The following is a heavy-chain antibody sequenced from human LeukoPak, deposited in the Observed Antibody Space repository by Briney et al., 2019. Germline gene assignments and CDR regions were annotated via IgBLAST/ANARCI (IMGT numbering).Heavy chain of an antibody. CDR1: GYTFTSYG. V-gene: IGHV1-18*01. CDR2: VSAYNGNT. D-gene: IGHD1-26*01. CDR3: ASFIVGATSFDY. Sequence: ASVKVSCXASGYTFTSYGISWGRHAPGQGREWRGWVSAYNGNTNYAQKLQGRVTITTDTSTNTAYMELRSLRSDDTAVYYCASFIVGATSFDYWGQGTLVTVSS. J-gene: IGHJ4*02.